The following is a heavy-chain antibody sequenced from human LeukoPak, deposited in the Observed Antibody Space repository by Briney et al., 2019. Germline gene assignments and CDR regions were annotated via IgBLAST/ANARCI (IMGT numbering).Heavy chain of an antibody. CDR1: GGSISTYY. CDR2: VYYSGST. D-gene: IGHD3-10*01. V-gene: IGHV4-59*08. Sequence: SETLSLTCTVSGGSISTYYWSWIRQPPGKGLEWIGYVYYSGSTNYNPSLKSRVTISVDTSKNQFSLKLSSVTAADTAVYYCARLGGSGSHQGGAIDYWGQGTLVTVSS. J-gene: IGHJ4*02. CDR3: ARLGGSGSHQGGAIDY.